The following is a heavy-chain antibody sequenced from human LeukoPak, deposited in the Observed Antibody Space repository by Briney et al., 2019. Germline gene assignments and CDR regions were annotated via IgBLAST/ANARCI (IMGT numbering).Heavy chain of an antibody. Sequence: PSETLSLTCTVSGGSISSSSYYWGWIRQPPGKGLEWIGSIYYSGSTYYNPSLKSRVTIPVDKSKNQFSLKLSSVTAADTAVYYCARDKTSGSGYCDYWGQGTLVTVSS. CDR1: GGSISSSSYY. V-gene: IGHV4-39*07. CDR3: ARDKTSGSGYCDY. D-gene: IGHD3-22*01. J-gene: IGHJ4*02. CDR2: IYYSGST.